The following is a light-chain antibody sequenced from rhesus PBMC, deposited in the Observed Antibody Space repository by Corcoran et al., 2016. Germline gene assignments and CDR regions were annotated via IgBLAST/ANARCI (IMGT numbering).Light chain of an antibody. V-gene: IGKV3-40*03. Sequence: VILTQSPATLSLSPGERATLSCRASQSVSSYLAWYQQKPGQAPKLLVHSAYFRATGIPDRFSGRGSMIEFTLTISSLEPEDVGVYHCQQYNDLLLTFGGGTKVEIK. CDR3: QQYNDLLLT. CDR2: SAY. CDR1: QSVSSY. J-gene: IGKJ4*01.